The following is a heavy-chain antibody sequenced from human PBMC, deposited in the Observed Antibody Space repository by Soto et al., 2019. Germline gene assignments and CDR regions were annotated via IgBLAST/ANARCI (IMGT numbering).Heavy chain of an antibody. J-gene: IGHJ2*01. CDR1: GGSVSSGSYY. CDR2: IYYSGST. CDR3: ARVYYDSSGYYNYWYFDL. Sequence: QVQLQESGPGLVKPSETLSLTCTVSGGSVSSGSYYWSWIRQPPGKGLEWIGYIYYSGSTNYNPSLTSRVTISVDTSKNQFSLKLSSGTAADTAVYYCARVYYDSSGYYNYWYFDLWGRGTLVTVSS. V-gene: IGHV4-61*01. D-gene: IGHD3-22*01.